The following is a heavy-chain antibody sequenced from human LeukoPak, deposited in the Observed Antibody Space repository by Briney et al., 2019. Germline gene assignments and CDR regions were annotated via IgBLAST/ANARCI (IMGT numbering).Heavy chain of an antibody. D-gene: IGHD3-22*01. Sequence: ASVKVSCKAPGYTFTSYGISWVRQAPGQGLEWMGWISAYNGNTNYAQKLQGRVTMTTDTSTSTAYMELRSLGSDDTAVYYCARDRIYDSSGYYAYWGQGTLVTVSS. J-gene: IGHJ4*02. CDR1: GYTFTSYG. V-gene: IGHV1-18*01. CDR2: ISAYNGNT. CDR3: ARDRIYDSSGYYAY.